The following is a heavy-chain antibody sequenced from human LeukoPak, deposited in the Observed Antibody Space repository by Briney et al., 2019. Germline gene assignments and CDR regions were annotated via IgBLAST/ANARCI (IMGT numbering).Heavy chain of an antibody. V-gene: IGHV4-4*02. CDR1: GGSISSSNW. J-gene: IGHJ3*02. D-gene: IGHD5-18*01. CDR3: ARLRGYSYGFGNYPDAFDI. CDR2: IDHSGST. Sequence: SETLSLTCAVSGGSISSSNWWSWVRPPPGKGLEWIGEIDHSGSTNYNPSLKSRVTISVDKSKNQFSLKLSSVTAADTAVYYCARLRGYSYGFGNYPDAFDIWGQGTMVTVSS.